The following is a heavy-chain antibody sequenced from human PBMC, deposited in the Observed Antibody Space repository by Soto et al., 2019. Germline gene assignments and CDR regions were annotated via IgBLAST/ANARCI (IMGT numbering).Heavy chain of an antibody. CDR2: INPNSGGT. J-gene: IGHJ6*02. D-gene: IGHD4-17*01. V-gene: IGHV1-2*04. CDR3: AGDGRPYGDYWYYYYYGMDV. CDR1: GYTFTGYY. Sequence: ASVKVSCKASGYTFTGYYMHWVRQAPGQGLEWMGWINPNSGGTNYAQKFQGWVTMTRDTSISTAYMELSRLRSDDTAVYYCAGDGRPYGDYWYYYYYGMDVWGQGTTVTVSS.